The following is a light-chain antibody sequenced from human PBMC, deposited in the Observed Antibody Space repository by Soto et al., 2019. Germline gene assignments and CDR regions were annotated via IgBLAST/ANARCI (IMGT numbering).Light chain of an antibody. CDR2: SND. V-gene: IGLV1-44*01. CDR1: SSNIGTNT. Sequence: QSVLTQPPSASGTPGQRVPISCSGSSSNIGTNTVNWYQQLPGTAPKLLIYSNDQRPSGVPDRFSGSKSGTSASLAISGLQSEDEADYYCGTWDGSLNAGVFGGGTKLTVL. J-gene: IGLJ3*02. CDR3: GTWDGSLNAGV.